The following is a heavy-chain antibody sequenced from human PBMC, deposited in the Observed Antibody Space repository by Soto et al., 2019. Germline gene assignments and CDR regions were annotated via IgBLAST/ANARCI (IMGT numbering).Heavy chain of an antibody. D-gene: IGHD2-15*01. J-gene: IGHJ6*02. V-gene: IGHV1-18*01. CDR3: ARDRGIATATYYYYYGMDV. CDR2: ISAYNGNT. CDR1: GYTFTSYG. Sequence: ASVKVSCKASGYTFTSYGISWVRQAPGQGLEWMGWISAYNGNTNYAQKLQGRVTMTTDTSTSTAYMELRSLRSDDTAVYYCARDRGIATATYYYYYGMDVWGQGTTVTVSS.